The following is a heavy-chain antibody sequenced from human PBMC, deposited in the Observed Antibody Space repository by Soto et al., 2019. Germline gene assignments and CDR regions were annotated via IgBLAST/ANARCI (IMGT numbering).Heavy chain of an antibody. D-gene: IGHD3-3*01. Sequence: QVQLVQSGAEVKKPGSSVKVSCKASGGTFSSYAISWVRQAPGQGLEWMGGIIPIFGTANYAQKFQGRVTITADKCASTAYMELSSLRSEDPAVYYCARGGFGAPQRGWFDPWGQGTLDTVSS. CDR1: GGTFSSYA. CDR3: ARGGFGAPQRGWFDP. J-gene: IGHJ5*02. V-gene: IGHV1-69*06. CDR2: IIPIFGTA.